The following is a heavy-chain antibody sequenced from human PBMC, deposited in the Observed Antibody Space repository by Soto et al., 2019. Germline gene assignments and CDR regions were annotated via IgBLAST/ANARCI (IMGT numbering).Heavy chain of an antibody. V-gene: IGHV1-18*01. J-gene: IGHJ6*02. CDR2: ISTDNGNT. Sequence: ASVKVSCKASGYTFTSSGISWVRQAPGQGLEWMGWISTDNGNTNYAQHLQGRVSMTTDTSTSTAYMDLRSLRSDDTAVYYCARDPGITTVGVYSMYYYGMAVWGQGTTVTV. CDR3: ARDPGITTVGVYSMYYYGMAV. CDR1: GYTFTSSG. D-gene: IGHD3-3*01.